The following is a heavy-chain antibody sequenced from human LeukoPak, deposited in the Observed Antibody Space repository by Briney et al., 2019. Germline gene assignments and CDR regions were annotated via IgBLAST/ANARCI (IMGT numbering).Heavy chain of an antibody. D-gene: IGHD4-17*01. CDR2: ISSSGSTI. J-gene: IGHJ3*02. CDR3: ARVTVTGAFDI. Sequence: PGGSLRLSCAASGFTFSSYSMNWVRQAPGKGLEWVSYISSSGSTIYYADSVKGRFTISRDNAKNSLYLQMNSLRAEDTAVYYCARVTVTGAFDIWGQGTMVTVSS. V-gene: IGHV3-48*04. CDR1: GFTFSSYS.